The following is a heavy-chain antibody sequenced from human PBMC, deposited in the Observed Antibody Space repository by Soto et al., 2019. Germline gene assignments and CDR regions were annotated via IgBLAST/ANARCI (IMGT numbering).Heavy chain of an antibody. CDR1: GFRFSSYA. CDR3: AKDPNGDYVGAFDI. Sequence: GGSLRLSCAASGFRFSSYAMSWVRQAPGAGLEWVSGISASGGSTYYADSVKGRFTISKDNSKNTLFLQMNSLRVEDTALYYCAKDPNGDYVGAFDIWGRGTMVTVSS. J-gene: IGHJ3*02. V-gene: IGHV3-23*01. D-gene: IGHD4-17*01. CDR2: ISASGGST.